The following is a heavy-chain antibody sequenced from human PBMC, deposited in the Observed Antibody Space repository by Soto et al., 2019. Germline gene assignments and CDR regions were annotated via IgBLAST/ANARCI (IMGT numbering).Heavy chain of an antibody. V-gene: IGHV3-30-3*01. D-gene: IGHD3-3*01. J-gene: IGHJ3*02. CDR1: GFTFSSYA. CDR3: ASATKDSITIFGVAGDAFDI. Sequence: VGSLRLSCAASGFTFSSYAMHWVRQAPGKGLEWVAVISYDGSNKYYADSVKGRFTISRDNSKNTLYLQMNSLRAEDTAVYYCASATKDSITIFGVAGDAFDIWGQGTMVTVS. CDR2: ISYDGSNK.